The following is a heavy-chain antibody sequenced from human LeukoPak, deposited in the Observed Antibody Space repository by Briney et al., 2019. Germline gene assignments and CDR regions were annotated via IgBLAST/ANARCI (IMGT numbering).Heavy chain of an antibody. CDR1: GFTFSNYW. V-gene: IGHV3-7*01. D-gene: IGHD6-6*01. CDR3: ARALYSSSIDN. Sequence: GGSLRLSCAASGFTFSNYWMHWVRQAPGKGLEWVANITSDVRGEYYGDSVRGRFTISRDNSKNTLYLQMNSLRVEDTAMYYCARALYSSSIDNWGQGTLVTVSS. J-gene: IGHJ4*02. CDR2: ITSDVRGE.